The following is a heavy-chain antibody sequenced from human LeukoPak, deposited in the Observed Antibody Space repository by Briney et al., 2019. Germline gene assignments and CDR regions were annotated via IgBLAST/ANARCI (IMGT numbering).Heavy chain of an antibody. D-gene: IGHD6-19*01. Sequence: SETLSLTCTVSGYSISSGYYWGWIRQPPGKGLEWIGYIYYSGSTNYNPSLKSRVTISVDTSKNQFSLKLSSVTAADTAVYYCAREGIAVAGTTGPFDYWGQGTLVTVSS. V-gene: IGHV4-38-2*02. CDR1: GYSISSGYY. J-gene: IGHJ4*02. CDR3: AREGIAVAGTTGPFDY. CDR2: IYYSGST.